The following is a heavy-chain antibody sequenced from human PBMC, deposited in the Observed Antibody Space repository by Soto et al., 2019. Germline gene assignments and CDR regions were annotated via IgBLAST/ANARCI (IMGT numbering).Heavy chain of an antibody. CDR2: IGTAGDT. V-gene: IGHV3-13*01. Sequence: GWSLRLSCAASGFTFSSYDMHWVRQATGKGLEWVSSIGTAGDTYYPGSVKGRFTISRENAKNSLYLQMNSLRAGDTAVYYCARSLGFNDAFDIWGQGTMVTVS. J-gene: IGHJ3*02. CDR3: ARSLGFNDAFDI. CDR1: GFTFSSYD.